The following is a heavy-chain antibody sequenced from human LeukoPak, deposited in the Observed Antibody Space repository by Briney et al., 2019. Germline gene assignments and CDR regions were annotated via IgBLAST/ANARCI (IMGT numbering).Heavy chain of an antibody. CDR2: ISYDGNNK. CDR1: GFTFSSYG. D-gene: IGHD6-19*01. J-gene: IGHJ4*02. V-gene: IGHV3-30*03. CDR3: ASSRSGWIYFDY. Sequence: GALRLSCAASGFTFSSYGMHWVRQAPGKGLEWVAVISYDGNNKYYADSVKGRFTISRDNSKNTLYLQMSSLRVEDTAVYYCASSRSGWIYFDYWGQGTLVTVSS.